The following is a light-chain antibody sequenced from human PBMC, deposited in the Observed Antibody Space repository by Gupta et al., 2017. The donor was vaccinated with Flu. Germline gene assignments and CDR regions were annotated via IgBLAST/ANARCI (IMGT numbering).Light chain of an antibody. CDR1: SSDIGSSDY. J-gene: IGLJ2*01. Sequence: QSALTQSACVSGSPGQAITICCTGTSSDIGSSDYVSWYQQHPGKAPKLLIYAVTNRPSGVSNRFSGSKSGDTASLTISGLQPEDEADYYCSSCTSSTTVVFGGGTKLTVL. CDR3: SSCTSSTTVV. V-gene: IGLV2-14*01. CDR2: AVT.